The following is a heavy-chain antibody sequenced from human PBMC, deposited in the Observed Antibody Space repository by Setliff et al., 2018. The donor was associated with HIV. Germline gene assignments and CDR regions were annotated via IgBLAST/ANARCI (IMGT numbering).Heavy chain of an antibody. J-gene: IGHJ3*02. CDR2: VYSSGST. D-gene: IGHD6-19*01. CDR1: GGSIGIRSYF. V-gene: IGHV4-39*01. CDR3: ASGQWLEHAFDI. Sequence: SETLSLTCTVSGGSIGIRSYFWGWIRQPPGKGLEWIGSVYSSGSTYYNPSLKSRVTVSVDTSKDQFSLRLSSVTVADTAVYYCASGQWLEHAFDIWVQGTVVTASS.